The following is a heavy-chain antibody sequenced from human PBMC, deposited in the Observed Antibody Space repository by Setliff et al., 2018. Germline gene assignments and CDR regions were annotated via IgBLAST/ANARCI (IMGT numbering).Heavy chain of an antibody. V-gene: IGHV4-59*13. Sequence: SSETLSLTCSVSDDSITSYYWSWIRQPPGKGLEWRGYVYYDGTTNYNPSLKSRLTISVDTSKNQFSLKLSPATAADTAVYFCAAVGIDAGGGWFDPWGHGIPVTVSS. CDR2: VYYDGTT. CDR1: DDSITSYY. CDR3: AAVGIDAGGGWFDP. J-gene: IGHJ5*02. D-gene: IGHD1-26*01.